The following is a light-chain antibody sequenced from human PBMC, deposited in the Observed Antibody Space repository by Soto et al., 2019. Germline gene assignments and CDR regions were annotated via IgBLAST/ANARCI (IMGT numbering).Light chain of an antibody. CDR1: QAVRNC. CDR3: QQRTIWPPT. Sequence: EVVLTQSPATLSLSPGARATLSCRASQAVRNCLAWYQHIPGQPPRLLIYDTSDRATGIPVRFTGSGSGTDFTLTIGSVEPEDFTIYSCQQRTIWPPTFGQGTKLDIK. J-gene: IGKJ2*01. V-gene: IGKV3-11*01. CDR2: DTS.